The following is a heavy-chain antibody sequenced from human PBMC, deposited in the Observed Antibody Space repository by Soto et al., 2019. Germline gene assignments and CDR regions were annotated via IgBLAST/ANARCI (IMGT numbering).Heavy chain of an antibody. D-gene: IGHD1-1*01. CDR2: ISGSGGST. Sequence: GGSLRLSCAASGFTFSSYAMSWVRQAPGKGLEWVSDISGSGGSTYYADSVKGRFTISRDNSKNTLYLQMNSLRADDTAVYFCAKEPWNDYPYYYGMDVWGQGTTVTVSS. J-gene: IGHJ6*02. CDR3: AKEPWNDYPYYYGMDV. CDR1: GFTFSSYA. V-gene: IGHV3-23*01.